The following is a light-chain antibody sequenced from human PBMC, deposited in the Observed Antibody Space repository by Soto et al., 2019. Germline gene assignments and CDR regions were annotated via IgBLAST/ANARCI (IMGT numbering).Light chain of an antibody. CDR1: SSNFGKRI. CDR3: AAGDAGPFD. CDR2: GNS. V-gene: IGLV1-44*01. Sequence: QSVVTQPPSVSGTPGQRGTSSCSGSSSNFGKRIGSWYQQLPGRAPKVVVYGNSQRPLGVPVRFSGYKSATSASLAISRLLPEYEAYYYCAAGDAGPFDLGSGTKVTVL. J-gene: IGLJ1*01.